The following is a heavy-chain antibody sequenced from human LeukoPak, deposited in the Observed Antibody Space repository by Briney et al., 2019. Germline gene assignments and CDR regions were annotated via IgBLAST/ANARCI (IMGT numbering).Heavy chain of an antibody. V-gene: IGHV1-69*02. CDR3: ARASRYYDFWMHYYYYMDV. Sequence: ASVKVSCKASGGTFGSYTISWVRQAPGQGLEWMGRIIPILGIANYAQKFQGRVTVTADESTSTAYMELSSLRSEDTAVYYCARASRYYDFWMHYYYYMDVWGKGTTVTVSS. J-gene: IGHJ6*03. CDR2: IIPILGIA. CDR1: GGTFGSYT. D-gene: IGHD3-3*01.